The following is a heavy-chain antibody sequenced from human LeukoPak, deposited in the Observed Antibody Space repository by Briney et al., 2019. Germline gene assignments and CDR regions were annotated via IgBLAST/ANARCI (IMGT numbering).Heavy chain of an antibody. V-gene: IGHV1-18*01. J-gene: IGHJ6*03. D-gene: IGHD5-18*01. Sequence: GSVKVSCKASGVTFSRFTISWVRQAPGQGLEWMGWISAYNGNTNYAQKLQGRVTMTTDTSTSTAYMELRSLRSDDTAVYYCARLDRGYSYGYYYYYYMDVWGKGTTVTISS. CDR2: ISAYNGNT. CDR1: GVTFSRFT. CDR3: ARLDRGYSYGYYYYYYMDV.